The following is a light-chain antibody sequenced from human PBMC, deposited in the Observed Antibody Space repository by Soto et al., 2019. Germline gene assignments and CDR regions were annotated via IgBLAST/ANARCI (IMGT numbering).Light chain of an antibody. CDR2: EVS. CDR3: SSYAGSSVL. Sequence: QSALTQPPSASGSPGQSVTISCTGTSRDVGAYEYVSWYQQHPGKAPKLMIYEVSKRPSGAPDRFSGSKSGNTASLTVSGLQAEDEADYYCSSYAGSSVLFGGGTKLTVL. J-gene: IGLJ2*01. V-gene: IGLV2-8*01. CDR1: SRDVGAYEY.